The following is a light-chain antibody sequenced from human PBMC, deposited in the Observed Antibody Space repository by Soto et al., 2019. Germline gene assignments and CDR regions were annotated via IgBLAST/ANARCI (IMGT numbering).Light chain of an antibody. Sequence: DIVLTQSPATLSLSPGERATLSCSASQRINDYLAWYQQKPGQAPRLLIFDASNRASGIPVRFSGSGSGTDFTLTVSSLEPEDVAVYFCQQRSNLPWTFGQGTKV. V-gene: IGKV3-11*01. CDR2: DAS. CDR1: QRINDY. CDR3: QQRSNLPWT. J-gene: IGKJ1*01.